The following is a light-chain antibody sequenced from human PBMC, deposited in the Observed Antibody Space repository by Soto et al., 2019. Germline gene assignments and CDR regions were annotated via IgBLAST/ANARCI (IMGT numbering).Light chain of an antibody. CDR1: QSINIY. V-gene: IGKV3-11*01. Sequence: EIVLTQSPATLTLSPGERATLSCRASQSINIYLAWYQQRPGQAPRLFIYDASNRATCIPAMFSGSGSGTDFTLTLSSLEPEYFALHHCQQLINWLLTFGGGTKVDSK. CDR2: DAS. CDR3: QQLINWLLT. J-gene: IGKJ4*01.